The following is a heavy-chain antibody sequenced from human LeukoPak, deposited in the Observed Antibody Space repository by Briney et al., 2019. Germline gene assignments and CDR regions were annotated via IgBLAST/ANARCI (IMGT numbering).Heavy chain of an antibody. CDR3: ARVGLYYSSTSCYSFDY. D-gene: IGHD2-2*01. CDR2: INPSGGST. Sequence: ASVKVSCEASGYTFTSYYMHWVRQAPGQGLEWMGIINPSGGSTSYAQKFQGGVTMTRDTSTSTVYMELSSLRSEDTAVYYCARVGLYYSSTSCYSFDYWGQGTLVTVSS. J-gene: IGHJ4*02. CDR1: GYTFTSYY. V-gene: IGHV1-46*01.